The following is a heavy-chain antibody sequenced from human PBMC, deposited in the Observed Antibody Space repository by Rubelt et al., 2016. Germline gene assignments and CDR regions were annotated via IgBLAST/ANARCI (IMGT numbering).Heavy chain of an antibody. J-gene: IGHJ4*02. V-gene: IGHV3-53*01. CDR3: ARGGGVVVVPAATYFDY. Sequence: WVRQAPGKGLEWVSVIYSGGSTYYADSVKGRFTISRDNSKNTLYLQMNSLRAADTAVYYCARGGGVVVVPAATYFDYWGQGTLVTVSS. D-gene: IGHD2-2*01. CDR2: IYSGGST.